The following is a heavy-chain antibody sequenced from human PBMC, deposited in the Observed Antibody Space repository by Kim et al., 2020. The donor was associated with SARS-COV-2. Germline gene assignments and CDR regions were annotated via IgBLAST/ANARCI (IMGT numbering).Heavy chain of an antibody. D-gene: IGHD2-21*02. V-gene: IGHV3-48*01. CDR2: ISSSSRTL. J-gene: IGHJ4*02. CDR1: GFTFSSYR. CDR3: ARVGSGDHDY. Sequence: GESLRLSCAASGFTFSSYRMHWVRQAPGKGLEWVSYISSSSRTLYYADSVKGRFTISRDNAKNSLYLQMNSLRAEDTAVYYCARVGSGDHDYWGQGTLVTVSS.